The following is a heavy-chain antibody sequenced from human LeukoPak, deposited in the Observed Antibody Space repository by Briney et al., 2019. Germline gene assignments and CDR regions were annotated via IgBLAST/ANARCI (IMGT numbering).Heavy chain of an antibody. CDR3: AREVYYYDSSGDHDAFDI. J-gene: IGHJ3*02. D-gene: IGHD3-22*01. Sequence: GGSLRLSCAASGFTFSSYGMNWVRQAPGRGLEWVSSISSSNSYIYYADSVQGRFTISRDNAKNSLYLQMNSLRAEDTAVYFCAREVYYYDSSGDHDAFDIWGQGTMVTVSS. V-gene: IGHV3-21*01. CDR2: ISSSNSYI. CDR1: GFTFSSYG.